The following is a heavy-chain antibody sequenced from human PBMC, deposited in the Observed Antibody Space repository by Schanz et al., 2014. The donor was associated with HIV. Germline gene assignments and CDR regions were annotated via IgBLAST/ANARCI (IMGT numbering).Heavy chain of an antibody. D-gene: IGHD5-12*01. J-gene: IGHJ5*02. V-gene: IGHV3-30*18. CDR1: GFTFSRYG. Sequence: VHLLESGGGLVQPGGSLRLSCAASGFTFSRYGMHWVRQAPGKGLEWLAVISHDGSKKFYIDSVKGRFTISRDNSKNTLCLQMNSLRAEDTAVYYCAKVPEEGYFDPWGQGTLVTVSS. CDR2: ISHDGSKK. CDR3: AKVPEEGYFDP.